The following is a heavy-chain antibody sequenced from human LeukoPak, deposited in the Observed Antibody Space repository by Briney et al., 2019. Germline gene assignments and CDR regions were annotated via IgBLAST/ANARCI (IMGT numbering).Heavy chain of an antibody. Sequence: SVKVPCKASGGTFSNYAISWVRQAPGQGLEWMGRIIPIFGTTNYAQKFQGRVTITTDESTSTAYMELSSLRSEDAAVYYCARGILSSGWFVYWGQGTLVTVSS. CDR2: IIPIFGTT. CDR1: GGTFSNYA. CDR3: ARGILSSGWFVY. V-gene: IGHV1-69*05. D-gene: IGHD6-19*01. J-gene: IGHJ4*02.